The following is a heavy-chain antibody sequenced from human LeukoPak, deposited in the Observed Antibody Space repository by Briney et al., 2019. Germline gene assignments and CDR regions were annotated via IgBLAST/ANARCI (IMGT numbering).Heavy chain of an antibody. CDR1: VGSISSHL. D-gene: IGHD2-15*01. V-gene: IGHV4-59*11. CDR2: ILYSGNT. CDR3: ARDIVDGRNPGNRFDP. J-gene: IGHJ5*02. Sequence: PSETLSLTCTVSVGSISSHLSSWIRQPPGKGLEWIGYILYSGNTNYNPSLKSRVTMSVDTSKTQFSLRLRSVTAADTAMYYCARDIVDGRNPGNRFDPWGQGTLVTVSS.